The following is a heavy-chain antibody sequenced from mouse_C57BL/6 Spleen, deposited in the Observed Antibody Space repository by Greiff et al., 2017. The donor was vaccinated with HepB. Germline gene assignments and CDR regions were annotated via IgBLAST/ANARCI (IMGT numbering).Heavy chain of an antibody. V-gene: IGHV1-55*01. Sequence: QVQLQQPGAELVKPGASVKMSCKASGYTFTSYWITWVKQRPGQGLEWIGDIYPGSGSTNYNEKFKSKATLTVDSSSSTAYMQLSSLTSEDSAVYYCARSGGYDYDRFAYWGQGTLVTVSA. J-gene: IGHJ3*01. CDR3: ARSGGYDYDRFAY. D-gene: IGHD2-4*01. CDR2: IYPGSGST. CDR1: GYTFTSYW.